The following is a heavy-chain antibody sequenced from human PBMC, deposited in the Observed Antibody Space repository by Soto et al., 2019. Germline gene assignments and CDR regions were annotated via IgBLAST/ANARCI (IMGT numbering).Heavy chain of an antibody. Sequence: SETLSITCTVSGGSVSSGVYYWSWIRQSSGKGLEWIGHISHSGTTKSNPSLKSPVTISLDMAKNQFSLKVTSVTAADTAMYYCARASFYYDTSGYAVGWLDPWGQGTRVTVSS. V-gene: IGHV4-61*08. J-gene: IGHJ5*02. CDR1: GGSVSSGVYY. CDR2: ISHSGTT. CDR3: ARASFYYDTSGYAVGWLDP. D-gene: IGHD3-22*01.